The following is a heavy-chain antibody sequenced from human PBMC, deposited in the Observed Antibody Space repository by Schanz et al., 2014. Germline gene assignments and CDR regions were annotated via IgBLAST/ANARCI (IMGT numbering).Heavy chain of an antibody. Sequence: ESGGGLVKPGGSLRLSCEASEFTFSSYKMNWVRQAPGKGLEWVSTISASGGSTYYADSVKGRFTISRDNSKNTLYLQMNSLRTEDTAVYYCARDRGYCSGGSCLTFDYWGQGTLVTVSS. D-gene: IGHD2-15*01. CDR1: EFTFSSYK. CDR2: ISASGGST. CDR3: ARDRGYCSGGSCLTFDY. J-gene: IGHJ4*02. V-gene: IGHV3-23*01.